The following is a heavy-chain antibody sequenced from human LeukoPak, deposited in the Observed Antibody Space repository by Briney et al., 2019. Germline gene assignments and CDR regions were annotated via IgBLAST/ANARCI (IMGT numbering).Heavy chain of an antibody. Sequence: PSQTQSLPRTVSLGSTTRYYWSCAPHPPAKGRGCGRYIYYSGSTNYIPAHKSRVTISVDTSKKHFTLKLRSVTAADTAVYYCARSFEPTVVDPFDIWGQGTMVTVSS. CDR2: IYYSGST. CDR3: ARSFEPTVVDPFDI. D-gene: IGHD4-23*01. J-gene: IGHJ3*02. CDR1: LGSTTRYY. V-gene: IGHV4-59*08.